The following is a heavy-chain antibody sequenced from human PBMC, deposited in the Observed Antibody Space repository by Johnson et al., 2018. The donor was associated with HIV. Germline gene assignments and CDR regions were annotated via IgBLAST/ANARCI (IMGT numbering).Heavy chain of an antibody. J-gene: IGHJ3*02. CDR2: IRYDGSNK. V-gene: IGHV3-30*02. CDR1: GFTFSSYG. Sequence: QVQLVESGGGVVQPGRSLRLSCAASGFTFSSYGMHWVRQAPGKGLEWVAFIRYDGSNKYYADSVQGRFTISRDHSKNTLYLQMNSLRAEDTAVYYCARWGLLPIGTSDAFDIWGQGTMVTVSS. CDR3: ARWGLLPIGTSDAFDI. D-gene: IGHD3-22*01.